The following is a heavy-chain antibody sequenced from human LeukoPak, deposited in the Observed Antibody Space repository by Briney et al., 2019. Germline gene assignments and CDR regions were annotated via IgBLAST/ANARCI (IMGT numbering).Heavy chain of an antibody. D-gene: IGHD6-19*01. V-gene: IGHV1-46*01. Sequence: ASVKVSCKASGYTFTSYYMHWVRQAPGQGLEWMGIINPSGGTTNYPQKFQGRVTMTGDTSTSTVYMELSSLRSEDTAVYYCARFAVHRRLAVVGQFGLDYWGQGTLVTVSS. J-gene: IGHJ4*02. CDR1: GYTFTSYY. CDR2: INPSGGTT. CDR3: ARFAVHRRLAVVGQFGLDY.